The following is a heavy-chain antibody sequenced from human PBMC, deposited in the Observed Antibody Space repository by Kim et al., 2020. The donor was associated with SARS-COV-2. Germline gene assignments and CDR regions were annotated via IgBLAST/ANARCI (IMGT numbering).Heavy chain of an antibody. Sequence: TSYADSVKGRFTISRDNSKNTLYLQMNSLRAEDTAVYYCASGYYYYYMDVWGKGTTVTVSS. J-gene: IGHJ6*03. V-gene: IGHV3-23*01. CDR3: ASGYYYYYMDV. CDR2: T.